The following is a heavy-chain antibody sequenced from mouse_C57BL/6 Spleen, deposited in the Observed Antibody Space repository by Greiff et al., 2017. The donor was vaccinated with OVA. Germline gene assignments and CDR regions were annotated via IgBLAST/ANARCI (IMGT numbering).Heavy chain of an antibody. CDR1: GYTFTSYW. V-gene: IGHV1-69*01. Sequence: QVQLQQPGAELVMPGASVKLSCKASGYTFTSYWMHWVKQRPGQGLEWIGEIDPSDSYTNYNQQFKGKSTLTVDKSSSTAYMQLSSLTSEDSAVYYCARDYYGSSYFFAYWGQGTLVTVSA. CDR2: IDPSDSYT. J-gene: IGHJ3*01. CDR3: ARDYYGSSYFFAY. D-gene: IGHD1-1*01.